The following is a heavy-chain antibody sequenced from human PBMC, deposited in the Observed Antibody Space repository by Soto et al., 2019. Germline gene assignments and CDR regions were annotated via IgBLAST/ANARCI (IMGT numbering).Heavy chain of an antibody. J-gene: IGHJ4*02. CDR2: INHSGST. D-gene: IGHD6-13*01. V-gene: IGHV4-34*01. CDR1: GGSFSGYY. Sequence: SETLSLTCAVYGGSFSGYYWSWIRQPPGKGLEWIGEINHSGSTNYNPSLKSRVTISVDTSKNQFSLKLSSVTAADTAVYYCARDFRTYSSSWYARGGFDYWGQGTLVTVSS. CDR3: ARDFRTYSSSWYARGGFDY.